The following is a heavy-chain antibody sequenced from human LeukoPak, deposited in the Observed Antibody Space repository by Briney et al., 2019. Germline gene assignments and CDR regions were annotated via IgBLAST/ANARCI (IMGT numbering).Heavy chain of an antibody. Sequence: ASVKVSCKASGGTFSSYAISWVRQAPGQGLEWMGRIIPILGIANYAQKFQGRVTITADKSTSTAYMELSSLRSEDTAVYYCARDQSPRRNAVAPGYWGQGTLVTVSS. V-gene: IGHV1-69*04. CDR2: IIPILGIA. CDR1: GGTFSSYA. CDR3: ARDQSPRRNAVAPGY. D-gene: IGHD6-19*01. J-gene: IGHJ4*02.